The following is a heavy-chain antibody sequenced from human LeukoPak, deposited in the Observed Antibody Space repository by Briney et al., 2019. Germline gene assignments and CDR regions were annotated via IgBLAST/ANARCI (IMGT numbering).Heavy chain of an antibody. CDR2: ISAYDGST. CDR3: ARVDYYDSSPFDY. J-gene: IGHJ4*02. Sequence: ASVKVSCKASGFTFTSSAMQWVRQAPGQGLEWMAWISAYDGSTRFAQKFQGRVTLTTDTSTSTAYVELWSLRSDDTAVYYCARVDYYDSSPFDYWGQGTLVTVSS. D-gene: IGHD3-22*01. V-gene: IGHV1-18*01. CDR1: GFTFTSSA.